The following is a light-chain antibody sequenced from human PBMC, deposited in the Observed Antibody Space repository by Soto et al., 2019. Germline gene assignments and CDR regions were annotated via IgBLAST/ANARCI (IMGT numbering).Light chain of an antibody. CDR1: SSDIGRYNF. J-gene: IGLJ1*01. CDR3: SSYTSVTTFVV. Sequence: QSALTQPASVSGSPGQSITISCTGTSSDIGRYNFVSWYQQHPGKAPKLLVYEVTNRPSGVSNRFSGYKSGNTASLTIFGLQTEDDADYYCSSYTSVTTFVVFGTGTKLTVL. CDR2: EVT. V-gene: IGLV2-14*01.